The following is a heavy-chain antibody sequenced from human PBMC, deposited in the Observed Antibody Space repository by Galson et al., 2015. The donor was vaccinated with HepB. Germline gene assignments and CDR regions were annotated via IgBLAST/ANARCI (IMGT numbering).Heavy chain of an antibody. D-gene: IGHD4-17*01. Sequence: SVKVSCKASGYTFTSYGISWVRQAPGQGLEWMGWISAYNGNTNYAQKLQGRVTMTTDTSTSTAYMELRSLRSDDTAVYYCARDRRTTVTIYYYYYYGMDVWGQGTTVTVSS. CDR1: GYTFTSYG. CDR3: ARDRRTTVTIYYYYYYGMDV. V-gene: IGHV1-18*04. J-gene: IGHJ6*02. CDR2: ISAYNGNT.